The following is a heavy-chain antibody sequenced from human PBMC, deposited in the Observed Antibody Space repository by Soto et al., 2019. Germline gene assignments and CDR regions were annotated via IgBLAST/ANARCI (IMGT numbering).Heavy chain of an antibody. Sequence: ESGGGVVQPGRSLRLSCAASGFTFSSYGMHWVRQAPGKGLEWVAVISYDGSNKYYADSVKGRFTISRDNSKNTLYLQMNSLRAEDTAVYYCAKAGEPGGGSYWGLDYWGQGTLVTVSS. J-gene: IGHJ4*02. CDR1: GFTFSSYG. CDR2: ISYDGSNK. V-gene: IGHV3-30*18. CDR3: AKAGEPGGGSYWGLDY. D-gene: IGHD1-26*01.